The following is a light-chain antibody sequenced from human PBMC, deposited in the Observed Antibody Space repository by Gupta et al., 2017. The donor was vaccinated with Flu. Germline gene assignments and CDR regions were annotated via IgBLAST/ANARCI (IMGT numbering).Light chain of an antibody. J-gene: IGLJ1*01. CDR3: QVWDSSSDHYV. Sequence: SYVLTQTSSVSVAPGETARITCGGRNIGSQSVHWYQQKPGQAPVVVVYDDSDRPSGIPERFSGSNSGNTATLTLTRVEAGDEADYYRQVWDSSSDHYVFGTGTRVTVL. CDR2: DDS. V-gene: IGLV3-21*02. CDR1: NIGSQS.